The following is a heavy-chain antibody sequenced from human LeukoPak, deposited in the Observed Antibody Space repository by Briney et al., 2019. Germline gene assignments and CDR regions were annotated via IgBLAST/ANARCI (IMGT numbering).Heavy chain of an antibody. CDR3: ARHIYSTGSSFYSDL. V-gene: IGHV4-39*01. D-gene: IGHD6-25*01. J-gene: IGHJ5*02. CDR1: GGSIISSSIY. Sequence: PSETLSLTCTVSGGSIISSSIYWGWIRQPPGKGLEWIGSIFHTGSTFHNPSLNRRVTFSVDTSKNQFSLNVSSITAADTAVYYFARHIYSTGSSFYSDLWGQGTLVAVSS. CDR2: IFHTGST.